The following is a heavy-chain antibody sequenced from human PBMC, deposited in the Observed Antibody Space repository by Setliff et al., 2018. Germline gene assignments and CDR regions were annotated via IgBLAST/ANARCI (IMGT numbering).Heavy chain of an antibody. CDR2: IYSGGST. CDR3: ASSSGGNYEAYFDY. V-gene: IGHV3-66*01. D-gene: IGHD2-15*01. CDR1: GFTFSSYW. J-gene: IGHJ4*02. Sequence: PGGSLRLSCAASGFTFSSYWMQWVRQAPGKGLEWVSVIYSGGSTYYADSVKGRFTISRDNSKNTLSLQMNSLRAEDTALYYCASSSGGNYEAYFDYWGQGTLVTVSS.